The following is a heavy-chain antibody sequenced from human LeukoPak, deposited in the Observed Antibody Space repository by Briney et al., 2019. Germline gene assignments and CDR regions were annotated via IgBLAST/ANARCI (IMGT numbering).Heavy chain of an antibody. D-gene: IGHD3-22*01. CDR2: ICYTGST. V-gene: IGHV4-61*03. CDR1: GGSVSSETYC. J-gene: IGHJ4*02. CDR3: AREDSSGFVDY. Sequence: SETLSLTCTVSGGSVSSETYCWSWIRQPPGKGLEWIGYICYTGSTNYYPSLTSRVTISVDTSKNHFSLKLTSVTAADTAVYYCAREDSSGFVDYWGQGTLVTVSS.